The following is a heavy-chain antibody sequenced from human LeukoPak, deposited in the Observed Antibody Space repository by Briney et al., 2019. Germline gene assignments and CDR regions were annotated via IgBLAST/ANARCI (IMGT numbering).Heavy chain of an antibody. CDR1: EFTFSSYW. D-gene: IGHD3-3*01. CDR3: ARASVVGYDFWSGYHYYFDY. Sequence: GGSLRLSCAASEFTFSSYWMSWVRQAPGKGLEWVANIKQDGSEKYYVDSVKGRFTISRDNAKNSLYLQMNSLRAEDTAVYYCARASVVGYDFWSGYHYYFDYWGQGTLVTVSS. CDR2: IKQDGSEK. J-gene: IGHJ4*02. V-gene: IGHV3-7*01.